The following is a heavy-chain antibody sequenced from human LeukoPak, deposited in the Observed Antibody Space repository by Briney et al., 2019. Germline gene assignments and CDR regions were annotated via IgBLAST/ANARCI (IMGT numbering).Heavy chain of an antibody. Sequence: SETLSLTCTVSGGSISSYYWSWIRQPPGKGLEWIGYIYYSGSTNYNPSLKSRVTISVDTSKNQFSLKLSSVTAADTAVYYCARGDTALYYFHYWGQGTLVTVSS. CDR2: IYYSGST. J-gene: IGHJ4*02. CDR1: GGSISSYY. D-gene: IGHD5-18*01. CDR3: ARGDTALYYFHY. V-gene: IGHV4-59*01.